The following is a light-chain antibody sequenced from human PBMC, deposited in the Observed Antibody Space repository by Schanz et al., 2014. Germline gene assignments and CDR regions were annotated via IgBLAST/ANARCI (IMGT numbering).Light chain of an antibody. J-gene: IGLJ3*02. Sequence: QSALTQPASVSGSPGQSIAISCTGTSSDVGAYDYVSWYQQHPGKVPKLMIYDVSNRPSGVSNRFSGSKSGNTASLTISGLQAEDEADYYCFSFTYSRTRVFGGGTKLTVL. V-gene: IGLV2-14*01. CDR1: SSDVGAYDY. CDR3: FSFTYSRTRV. CDR2: DVS.